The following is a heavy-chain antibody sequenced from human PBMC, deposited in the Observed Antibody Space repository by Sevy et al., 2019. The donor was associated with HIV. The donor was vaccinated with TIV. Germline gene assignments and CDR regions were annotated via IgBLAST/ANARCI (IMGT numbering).Heavy chain of an antibody. CDR1: GGTFSSYA. V-gene: IGHV1-69*13. Sequence: ASVKVSCKASGGTFSSYAISWVRQAPGQGLEWMGGIIPIFGTANYAQKFQGRVTITADESTSTAYMELSSLRSEDTAVDYCARLPDPSTYYYYYYGMDVWGQGTTVTVSS. J-gene: IGHJ6*02. CDR3: ARLPDPSTYYYYYYGMDV. CDR2: IIPIFGTA.